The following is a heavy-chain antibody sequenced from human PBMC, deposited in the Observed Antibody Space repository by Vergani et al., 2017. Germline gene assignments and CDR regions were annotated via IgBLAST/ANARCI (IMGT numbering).Heavy chain of an antibody. D-gene: IGHD1-26*01. J-gene: IGHJ3*01. CDR2: ISSSSSYI. CDR3: ARGSGATGAFDL. V-gene: IGHV3-21*01. Sequence: EVQLVESGGGLVKPGGSLRLSCAASGFTFSSYSMNWVRQAPGKGLEWVSSISSSSSYIYYADSVKGRFTISRDNAKNSLYLQMNSLRAEDTAVYYCARGSGATGAFDLWGQGTMVTVSS. CDR1: GFTFSSYS.